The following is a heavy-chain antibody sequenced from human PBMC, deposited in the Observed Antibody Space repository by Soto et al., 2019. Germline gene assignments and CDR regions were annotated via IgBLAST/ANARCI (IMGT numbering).Heavy chain of an antibody. D-gene: IGHD2-21*01. CDR3: VRVGVVARPY. CDR2: ISSDGTTI. CDR1: GFSVTNFY. Sequence: PGGSLRLSCSASGFSVTNFYMAWVRQAPGKGLEWVSSISSDGTTIYYADSVKGRFTISRDNDKNSLYLQMNSLKGEDTATYYCVRVGVVARPYWGQGTPVTVSA. J-gene: IGHJ4*02. V-gene: IGHV3-11*01.